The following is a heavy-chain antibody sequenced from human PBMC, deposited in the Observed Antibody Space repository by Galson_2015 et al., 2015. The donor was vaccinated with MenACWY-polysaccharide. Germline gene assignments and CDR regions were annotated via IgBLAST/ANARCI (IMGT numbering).Heavy chain of an antibody. Sequence: SETLSLTCAVYGESFSNYYWNWIRQAPGKGLEWIGEIDFRGRTRYNPSLKSRVTISVDTSKNQFSLHVRSVTAADTAVYFCARPGYCSSTISTGHMDVWGQGTTVTVSS. CDR1: GESFSNYY. J-gene: IGHJ6*02. CDR2: IDFRGRT. V-gene: IGHV4-34*01. CDR3: ARPGYCSSTISTGHMDV. D-gene: IGHD2-2*01.